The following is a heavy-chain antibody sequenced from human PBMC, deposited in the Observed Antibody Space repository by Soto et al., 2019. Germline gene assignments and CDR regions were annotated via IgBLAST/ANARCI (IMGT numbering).Heavy chain of an antibody. CDR1: GFTFSSYA. V-gene: IGHV3-30-3*01. J-gene: IGHJ3*02. D-gene: IGHD2-15*01. Sequence: PGGSLRLSCAASGFTFSSYAMHWVRQAPGKGLEWVAVISYDGSNKYYADSVKGRFTISRDNSKNTLYLQMNSLRAEDTAVYYCARECSGGSCYPDAFDIWGQGTMVTVSS. CDR2: ISYDGSNK. CDR3: ARECSGGSCYPDAFDI.